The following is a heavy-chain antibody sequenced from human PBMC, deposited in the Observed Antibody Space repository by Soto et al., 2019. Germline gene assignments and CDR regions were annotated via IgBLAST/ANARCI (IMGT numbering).Heavy chain of an antibody. CDR3: ARGGEEYNYVGWDG. CDR1: RYSITRGFY. D-gene: IGHD1-20*01. Sequence: SGTLSLTCTVRRYSITRGFYWGWIRQTPGKGLEWIGSIFHNGRTYYNPSLESRVTILVDTPTNQFSLMLNSVTAADTAVYYWARGGEEYNYVGWDGWGQGAAVTVS. J-gene: IGHJ6*02. V-gene: IGHV4-38-2*02. CDR2: IFHNGRT.